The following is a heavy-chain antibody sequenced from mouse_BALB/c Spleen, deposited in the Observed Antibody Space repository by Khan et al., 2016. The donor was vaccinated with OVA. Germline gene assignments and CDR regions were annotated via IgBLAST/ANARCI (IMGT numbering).Heavy chain of an antibody. CDR3: AGGFPTY. V-gene: IGHV3-1*02. J-gene: IGHJ3*01. CDR2: IHYSGST. CDR1: GYSITSGYS. Sequence: EVQLQESGPDLVKPSQSLSLTCTVTGYSITSGYSWHWIRQFPENKLEWMGYIHYSGSTSYNPSLKSRISITRDTSKNQFFLQLNSLTTEDTSTYYCAGGFPTYWGQGTLVTVSA.